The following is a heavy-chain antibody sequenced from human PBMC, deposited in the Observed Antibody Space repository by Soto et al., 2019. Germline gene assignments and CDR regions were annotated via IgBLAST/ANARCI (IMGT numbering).Heavy chain of an antibody. J-gene: IGHJ6*02. CDR2: IYYSGST. CDR3: ARVLGLGGMDV. Sequence: TLSLTCTVSGGSISSGDYYWSWIRQPPGKGLEWIGYIYYSGSTYYNPSLKSRVTISVDTSKNQFSLKLSSVTAADTAVYYCARVLGLGGMDVWGQGTTVTVSS. V-gene: IGHV4-30-4*01. CDR1: GGSISSGDYY. D-gene: IGHD3-16*01.